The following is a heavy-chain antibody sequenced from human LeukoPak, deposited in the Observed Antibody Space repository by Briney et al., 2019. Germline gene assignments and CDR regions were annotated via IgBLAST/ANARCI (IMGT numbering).Heavy chain of an antibody. CDR2: ISGSGGST. D-gene: IGHD3-22*01. Sequence: GGSLRLSCAASGFTLSSYAMSWVRQAPGKGLEWVSAISGSGGSTYYADSVKGRFTISRDNSKNTLYLQMNSLRAEDTAVYYCAKARNDYYDSSGYYWGQGTLVTVSS. CDR3: AKARNDYYDSSGYY. J-gene: IGHJ4*02. V-gene: IGHV3-23*01. CDR1: GFTLSSYA.